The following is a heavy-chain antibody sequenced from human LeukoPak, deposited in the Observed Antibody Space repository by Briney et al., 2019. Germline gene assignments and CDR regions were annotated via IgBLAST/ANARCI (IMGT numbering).Heavy chain of an antibody. J-gene: IGHJ3*02. CDR1: GGSIGSTTYY. V-gene: IGHV4-39*01. D-gene: IGHD1-26*01. CDR3: ARHKQSGTYYDAFDI. Sequence: PSETLSLTCTVSGGSIGSTTYYWRWIRQPPGKELECIGSIDYSGSTYYNPSLKSRVTISLDTSKNQFSLKLSSVTAADTAVYYCARHKQSGTYYDAFDIWGQGTMVTVSS. CDR2: IDYSGST.